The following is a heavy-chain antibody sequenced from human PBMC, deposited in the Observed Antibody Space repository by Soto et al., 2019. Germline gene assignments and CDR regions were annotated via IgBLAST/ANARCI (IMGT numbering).Heavy chain of an antibody. Sequence: QVQLVQSGAEVKKPGASVKVSCKASGYTFTSYGISWVRQAPGQGLEWMGWISAYNGKTNYAQKLQGRVTMTTDTXXXXXXXXXXXXXXXXXXXXYCARDXXTRSDYWGQGTLVTVSS. CDR1: GYTFTSYG. CDR2: ISAYNGKT. V-gene: IGHV1-18*01. CDR3: ARDXXTRSDY. J-gene: IGHJ4*02. D-gene: IGHD2-8*02.